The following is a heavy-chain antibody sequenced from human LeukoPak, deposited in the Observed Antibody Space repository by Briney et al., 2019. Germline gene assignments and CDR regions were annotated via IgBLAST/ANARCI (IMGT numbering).Heavy chain of an antibody. V-gene: IGHV1-18*04. Sequence: ASVKVSCKTSGYTFTTYGISWVRQAPGQGLEWMGWISGSNGNTKYAQKVQGRVTMTTDTSTTTAYMEVRSLRSDDTAVYYCARDRDRMVQGVTALFDYWGQGTLDTVSS. J-gene: IGHJ4*02. D-gene: IGHD3-10*01. CDR2: ISGSNGNT. CDR3: ARDRDRMVQGVTALFDY. CDR1: GYTFTTYG.